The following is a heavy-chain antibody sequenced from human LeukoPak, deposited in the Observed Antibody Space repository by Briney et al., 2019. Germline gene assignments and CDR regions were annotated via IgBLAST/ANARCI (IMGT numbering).Heavy chain of an antibody. CDR3: ARVGDILTGYPYYFDY. J-gene: IGHJ4*02. D-gene: IGHD3-9*01. CDR2: INPNSGGT. V-gene: IGHV1-2*02. CDR1: GYTFTGYY. Sequence: ASVKVSCKASGYTFTGYYMHWVRQAPGQGLEWVGWINPNSGGTNYAQKLQGRVTMTRDTSTSTAYMELRSLRSDDTAVYHCARVGDILTGYPYYFDYWGQGTLVTVSS.